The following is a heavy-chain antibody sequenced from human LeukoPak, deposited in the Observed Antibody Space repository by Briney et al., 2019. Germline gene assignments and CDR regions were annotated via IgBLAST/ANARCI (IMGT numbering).Heavy chain of an antibody. Sequence: GGSLRLSCAASGFTFSSYAMSWVRQAPGKGLEWVSAISGSGGSTHYADSVKGRFTISRDNSKNTLYLQMNSLRAGDTAVYYCAKALAAAAKGPYYYGMDVWGQGTTVTVSS. D-gene: IGHD6-13*01. CDR1: GFTFSSYA. J-gene: IGHJ6*02. CDR3: AKALAAAAKGPYYYGMDV. V-gene: IGHV3-23*01. CDR2: ISGSGGST.